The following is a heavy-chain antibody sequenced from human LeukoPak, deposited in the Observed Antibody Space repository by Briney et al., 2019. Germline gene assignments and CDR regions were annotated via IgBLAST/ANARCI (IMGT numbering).Heavy chain of an antibody. CDR3: ARARTGFDL. Sequence: TSETLSLTCTVSGGSITSSSYYWGWIRQPPGKGPEWIGSIYYTGSTNYNPSLKSRVTISLDTSKNQLSLKLSSVTAADSAVYYCARARTGFDLWGQGALVTVSS. CDR1: GGSITSSSYY. J-gene: IGHJ5*02. D-gene: IGHD1-1*01. V-gene: IGHV4-39*07. CDR2: IYYTGST.